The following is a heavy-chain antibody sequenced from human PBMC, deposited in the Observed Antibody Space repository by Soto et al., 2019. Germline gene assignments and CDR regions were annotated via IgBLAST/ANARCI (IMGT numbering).Heavy chain of an antibody. V-gene: IGHV1-69*01. Sequence: QVQLVQSGAEVKKPGSSVKVSCKASGGTFSSYAISWVRQAPGQGLEWMGGFNPIFETANYAQQFQGRVTITGDESTTPAYMELSSLRSEDTAVYYCTRGITLIRGVIPPGYYYGMDVWGQGTTVAVSS. D-gene: IGHD3-10*01. J-gene: IGHJ6*02. CDR3: TRGITLIRGVIPPGYYYGMDV. CDR1: GGTFSSYA. CDR2: FNPIFETA.